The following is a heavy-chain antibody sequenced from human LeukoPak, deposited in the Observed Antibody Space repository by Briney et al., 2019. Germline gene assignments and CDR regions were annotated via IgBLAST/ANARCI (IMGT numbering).Heavy chain of an antibody. D-gene: IGHD4-17*01. J-gene: IGHJ5*02. CDR1: GLTFSNYN. Sequence: QSGGALTLSCVASGLTFSNYNMHWVRQAPGKGLEWVASITGNHGPTYNTDSVKDRFTISRDNSQNTLYLQMDSLRAEDTAVYYCTKDPNGDYVGAFDPWGQGTLVTVSS. V-gene: IGHV3-23*01. CDR3: TKDPNGDYVGAFDP. CDR2: ITGNHGPT.